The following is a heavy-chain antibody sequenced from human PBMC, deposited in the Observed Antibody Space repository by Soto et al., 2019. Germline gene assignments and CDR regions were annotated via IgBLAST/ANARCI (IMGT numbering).Heavy chain of an antibody. CDR2: ISSSSSYT. D-gene: IGHD3-10*01. V-gene: IGHV3-11*06. CDR1: GFTFSDYY. CDR3: VKDLGTITMVRGVIISDY. J-gene: IGHJ4*02. Sequence: GGSLRLSCAASGFTFSDYYMSWIRQAPGKGLEWVSYISSSSSYTNYADSVKGRFTISRDNAKNSLYLQISSLRAEDTAVYYCVKDLGTITMVRGVIISDYWVQGTLVTVSP.